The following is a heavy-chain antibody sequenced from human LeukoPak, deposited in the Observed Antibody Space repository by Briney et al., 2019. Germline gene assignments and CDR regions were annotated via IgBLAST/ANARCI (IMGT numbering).Heavy chain of an antibody. D-gene: IGHD3-3*02. CDR1: GGSFSGYY. V-gene: IGHV4-34*01. CDR2: INHSGST. CDR3: ARDHFWSGYYGTFDY. J-gene: IGHJ4*02. Sequence: SETLSLTCAVYGGSFSGYYWSWIRQPPGKGLEWIGEINHSGSTNYNPSLKSRVTISVDTSKNQFSLKLSSVTAADTAVYYCARDHFWSGYYGTFDYWGQGTLVTVSS.